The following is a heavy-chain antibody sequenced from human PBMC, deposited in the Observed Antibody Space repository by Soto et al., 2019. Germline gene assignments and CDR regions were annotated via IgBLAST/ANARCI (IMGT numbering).Heavy chain of an antibody. Sequence: QVQLVESGGGVVQPGRSLRLSCAASRFIFSNYGMHWVRQAPGKGLEWVAMIWYDGSNRYYADSVKGRFTISRDNFKKTLSLKMNSLRAEGTAVYFCARAAEMATASGMDVWGQGTPVTVSS. V-gene: IGHV3-33*01. J-gene: IGHJ6*02. CDR3: ARAAEMATASGMDV. CDR2: IWYDGSNR. CDR1: RFIFSNYG. D-gene: IGHD5-18*01.